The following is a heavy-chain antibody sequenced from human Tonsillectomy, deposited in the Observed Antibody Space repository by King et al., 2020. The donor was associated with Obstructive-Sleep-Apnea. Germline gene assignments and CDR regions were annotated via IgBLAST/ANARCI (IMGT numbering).Heavy chain of an antibody. D-gene: IGHD3-22*01. Sequence: TLKESGPALVKPTQTLTLTCTFSGFSLSTSGMCVSWIRQPPGKALEWLALIDWDDDKYYSTSLKTRLTISKDTSKNQVVLTMTNMDPVDTATYYCARGYYYDSSGYYPPFDYWGQGTLVTVSS. CDR1: GFSLSTSGMC. J-gene: IGHJ4*02. V-gene: IGHV2-70*01. CDR3: ARGYYYDSSGYYPPFDY. CDR2: IDWDDDK.